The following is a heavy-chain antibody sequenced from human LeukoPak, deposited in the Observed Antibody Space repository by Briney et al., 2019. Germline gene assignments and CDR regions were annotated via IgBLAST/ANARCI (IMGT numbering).Heavy chain of an antibody. V-gene: IGHV3-73*01. D-gene: IGHD2-21*02. CDR1: GFTFSGSA. Sequence: GGTLRLSCAASGFTFSGSAMHWVRQASGRGLEWVGRIRSKANSYATAYDASVKGRFTISRDDSKNTAYLQMNSLKTEDTAVYYCTRHWNLVADCGGDCDWDWYFDLWGRGTLVTVSS. CDR2: IRSKANSYAT. CDR3: TRHWNLVADCGGDCDWDWYFDL. J-gene: IGHJ2*01.